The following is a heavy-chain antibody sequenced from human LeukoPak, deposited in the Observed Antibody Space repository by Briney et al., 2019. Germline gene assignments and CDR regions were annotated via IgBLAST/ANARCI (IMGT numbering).Heavy chain of an antibody. D-gene: IGHD6-19*01. Sequence: SQTLSLTCAISGDGVPSNSASWNWIRQSPSRGLKWLGRTFYRSKWYNDYAVPVKSRITINPDTSKNQLSLQLNSVTSEDTAVYYCARGKAVSGSPTSFFDHWGQGMLVTVSS. CDR3: ARGKAVSGSPTSFFDH. CDR2: TFYRSKWYN. CDR1: GDGVPSNSAS. J-gene: IGHJ4*02. V-gene: IGHV6-1*01.